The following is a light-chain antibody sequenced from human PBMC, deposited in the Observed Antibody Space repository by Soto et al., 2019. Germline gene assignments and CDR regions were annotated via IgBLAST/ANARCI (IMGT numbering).Light chain of an antibody. CDR1: QSVSSY. J-gene: IGKJ5*01. Sequence: EIVLTQSPATLSLSPGERATLSCRASQSVSSYLAWYQQKPGQAPRLLIYGASSRATGIPDRFSGSGSGTEFTLTISSLRPEDFATYYCQQLKSNLITFGQGTRLEI. V-gene: IGKV3-11*01. CDR3: QQLKSNLIT. CDR2: GAS.